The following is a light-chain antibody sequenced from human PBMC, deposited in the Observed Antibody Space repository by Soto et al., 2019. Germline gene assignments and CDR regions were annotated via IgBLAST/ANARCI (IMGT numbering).Light chain of an antibody. CDR3: SSYAGSNVV. Sequence: ALPQPPSGSGSPGQSVTISCTGTSSDVGGYNYVSWYQQHPGKAPKLMIYEVSKRPSGVPDRFSGSKSGNTASLTVSGLQAEDEADYYCSSYAGSNVVFGTGTKVTVL. J-gene: IGLJ1*01. V-gene: IGLV2-8*01. CDR2: EVS. CDR1: SSDVGGYNY.